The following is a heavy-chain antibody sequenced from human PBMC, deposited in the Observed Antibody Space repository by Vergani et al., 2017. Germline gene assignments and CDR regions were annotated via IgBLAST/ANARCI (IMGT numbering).Heavy chain of an antibody. J-gene: IGHJ4*02. CDR1: GYSISSGYY. V-gene: IGHV4-38-2*02. D-gene: IGHD3-10*01. CDR2: IYHSGST. CDR3: ARVSWFGGLWGGHWDY. Sequence: QVQLQESGPGLVKPSETLSLTCTVSGYSISSGYYWGWIRQPPGKGLEWIGSIYHSGSTHYNPSLKSRVTISVDKSKTRFSLKLSSVTAADTAVYYCARVSWFGGLWGGHWDYWGQGTLVTVSS.